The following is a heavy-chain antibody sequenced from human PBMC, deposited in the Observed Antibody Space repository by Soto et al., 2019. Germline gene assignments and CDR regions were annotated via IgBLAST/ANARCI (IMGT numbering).Heavy chain of an antibody. Sequence: SVKVSCKASGGTFSSYAISWVREAPGQGLEWMGGIIPIFGTANYAQKFQGRVTITADESTSTAYMELSSLRSEDTAVYYCARKSDSSGYYYRFDYWGQGTLVTVSS. J-gene: IGHJ4*02. CDR1: GGTFSSYA. D-gene: IGHD3-22*01. V-gene: IGHV1-69*13. CDR3: ARKSDSSGYYYRFDY. CDR2: IIPIFGTA.